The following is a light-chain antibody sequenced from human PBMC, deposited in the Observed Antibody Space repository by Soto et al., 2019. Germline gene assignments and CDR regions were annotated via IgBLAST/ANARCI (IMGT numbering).Light chain of an antibody. CDR3: QQYNSWPVT. Sequence: EIVLTQSPGTLSLSPGERVTLSRRASQSVSSTLAWYQQKPGQAPRLLIYGASTRATDIPARFTGSGSGTEFTLTIGSLQSEDFAVYYCQQYNSWPVTFGQGTKVDIK. V-gene: IGKV3-15*01. CDR2: GAS. CDR1: QSVSST. J-gene: IGKJ1*01.